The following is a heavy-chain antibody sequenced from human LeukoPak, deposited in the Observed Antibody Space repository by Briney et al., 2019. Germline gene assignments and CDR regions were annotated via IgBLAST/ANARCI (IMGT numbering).Heavy chain of an antibody. CDR2: INTDGSNT. Sequence: QTGGSLRLSCAASGFTFSSYWMHWVRQAPGKGLVWISRINTDGSNTRYEDTVKGRFTISRDNSKNTLYLQMNSLRAEDTAVYYCAREMSLSSSGWYRHFDYWGQGTLVTVSS. CDR3: AREMSLSSSGWYRHFDY. D-gene: IGHD6-19*01. V-gene: IGHV3-74*01. CDR1: GFTFSSYW. J-gene: IGHJ4*02.